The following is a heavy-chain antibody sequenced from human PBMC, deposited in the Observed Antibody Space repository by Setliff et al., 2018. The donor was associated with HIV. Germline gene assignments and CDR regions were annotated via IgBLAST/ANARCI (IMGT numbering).Heavy chain of an antibody. CDR3: AREALHAGGWRGAFDI. Sequence: GASVKVSCKASGGTFSSYAISWVRQAPGQGLEWMGIINPSGGGTTYAQTFQDRVTMSRDTSTSTVYMELSSLRSEDTAVYYCAREALHAGGWRGAFDIWGQGTMVTVSS. J-gene: IGHJ3*02. CDR2: INPSGGGT. V-gene: IGHV1-46*01. CDR1: GGTFSSYA. D-gene: IGHD6-19*01.